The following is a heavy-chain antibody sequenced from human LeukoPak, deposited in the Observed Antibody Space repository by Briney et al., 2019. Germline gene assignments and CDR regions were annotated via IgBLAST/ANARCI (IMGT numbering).Heavy chain of an antibody. J-gene: IGHJ2*01. CDR3: ARADYHGSSGYQYWYFDL. Sequence: PSQTLSLTCTVSGGSISSGGYYWSWIRQHPGKGLEWIGYIYYSGSTYYNPSLKSRVTMSVDTSKNQFSLKLSSVTAADTAVFYCARADYHGSSGYQYWYFDLWGRGTLVTVSS. CDR1: GGSISSGGYY. CDR2: IYYSGST. V-gene: IGHV4-31*03. D-gene: IGHD3-22*01.